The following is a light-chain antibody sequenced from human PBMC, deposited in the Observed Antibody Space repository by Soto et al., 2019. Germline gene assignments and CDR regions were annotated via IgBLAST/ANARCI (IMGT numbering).Light chain of an antibody. CDR1: SGHSSYA. J-gene: IGLJ1*01. V-gene: IGLV4-69*01. CDR2: LNSDGGP. Sequence: QPVLTQSPSASASLGASVKLTCTLSSGHSSYAIAWHQQQPEKGPRYLMKLNSDGGPSKGDGIPDRFSGSSSGAERYLIISSLQSEDEADYYCQTWGTGIHVFGTGTKLTVL. CDR3: QTWGTGIHV.